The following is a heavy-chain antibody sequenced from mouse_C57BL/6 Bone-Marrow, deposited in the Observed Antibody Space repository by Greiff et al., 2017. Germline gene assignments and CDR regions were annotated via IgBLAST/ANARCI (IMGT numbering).Heavy chain of an antibody. Sequence: EVQLQESGPGLVKPSQSLSLTCSVTGYSITSGYYWNWIRQFPGNKLEWMGYISYDGSNNYNPSLKNRISITRDPSKNQFFLKLNSVTTEDTATYYCARKSNRYFDVWGTGTTVTVSS. J-gene: IGHJ1*03. V-gene: IGHV3-6*01. CDR2: ISYDGSN. CDR1: GYSITSGYY. D-gene: IGHD2-5*01. CDR3: ARKSNRYFDV.